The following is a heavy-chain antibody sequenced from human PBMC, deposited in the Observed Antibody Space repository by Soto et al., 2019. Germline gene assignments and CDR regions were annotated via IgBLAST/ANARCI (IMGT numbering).Heavy chain of an antibody. V-gene: IGHV3-23*01. CDR1: GFTFSSYS. CDR2: ISDSGST. CDR3: AKDKGGRYCSRTSCLYSFDY. Sequence: HPGGSLRLSCAASGFTFSSYSMNWVRQAPGKGLEWVSTISDSGSTYYADSVKGRFTISRDNSKNTLYLEMNSLRAEDTAVYYCAKDKGGRYCSRTSCLYSFDYWGQGTLVTVSS. J-gene: IGHJ4*02. D-gene: IGHD2-2*01.